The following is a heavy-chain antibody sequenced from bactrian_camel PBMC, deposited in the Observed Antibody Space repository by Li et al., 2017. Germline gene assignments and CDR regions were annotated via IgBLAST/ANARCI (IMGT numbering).Heavy chain of an antibody. V-gene: IGHV3S53*01. Sequence: HVQLVESGGGSVKAGGSLRLSCTGFGYYNCLGWFRQQPGKERELVSDIDLDGSTRYSDSVKGRFTISRDSAKNTVYLQMDSLKSEDAALYYCAAPLRVGSISRFRYWGQGTQVTVS. J-gene: IGHJ4*01. CDR1: GYYNC. D-gene: IGHD6*01. CDR3: AAPLRVGSISRFRY. CDR2: IDLDGST.